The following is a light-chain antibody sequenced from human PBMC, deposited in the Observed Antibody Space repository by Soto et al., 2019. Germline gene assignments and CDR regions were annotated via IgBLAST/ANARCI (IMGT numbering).Light chain of an antibody. CDR3: SSYAGSNKEYV. V-gene: IGLV2-8*01. CDR1: SSDVGGYNY. CDR2: EVS. J-gene: IGLJ1*01. Sequence: QSVLTQPPSASGSPGRSVTISCTGTSSDVGGYNYVSWYQQHPGKAPKLMIYEVSKRPSGVPDRFSGSKSGNTASLTVSGLQAEDEADYYCSSYAGSNKEYVFGTGTKVTVL.